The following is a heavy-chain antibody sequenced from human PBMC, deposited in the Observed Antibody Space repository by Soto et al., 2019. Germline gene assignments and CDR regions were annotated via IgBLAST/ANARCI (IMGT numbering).Heavy chain of an antibody. CDR2: IYYSGST. CDR1: GGSISSSSYY. CDR3: ARSRITIFGVVEARWFDP. Sequence: SETLSLTCTVSGGSISSSSYYWGWIRQPPGKGLEWIGSIYYSGSTYYNPSLKSRVTISVDTSKNQFSLKLSSVTAADTAVYYCARSRITIFGVVEARWFDPWGQGTLVTVSS. D-gene: IGHD3-3*01. V-gene: IGHV4-39*01. J-gene: IGHJ5*02.